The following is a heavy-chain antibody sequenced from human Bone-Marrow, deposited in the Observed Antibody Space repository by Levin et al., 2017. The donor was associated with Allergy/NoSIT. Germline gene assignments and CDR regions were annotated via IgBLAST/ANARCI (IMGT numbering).Heavy chain of an antibody. D-gene: IGHD6-6*01. CDR2: INHSGST. Sequence: KPSETLSLTCAVYGGSFSGYYWSWIRQPPGKGLEWIGEINHSGSTNYNPSLKSRVTISVDTSKNQFSLKLSSVTAADTAVYYCARGHVAARPAFDYWGQGTLVTVSS. J-gene: IGHJ4*02. V-gene: IGHV4-34*01. CDR1: GGSFSGYY. CDR3: ARGHVAARPAFDY.